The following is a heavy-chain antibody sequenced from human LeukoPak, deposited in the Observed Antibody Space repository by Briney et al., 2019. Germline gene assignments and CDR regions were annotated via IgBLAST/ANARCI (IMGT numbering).Heavy chain of an antibody. CDR1: GGSISSYY. D-gene: IGHD6-13*01. CDR2: ISYSGST. Sequence: SETLSLTCTVYGGSISSYYWSWIRQPPGKGLEWIGYISYSGSTNYNPSLKSRVTISGDASKNQFSLKLNSVTAADTAVYYCAPKNPRSSSLDFWGQGTLVTVSS. CDR3: APKNPRSSSLDF. J-gene: IGHJ4*02. V-gene: IGHV4-59*01.